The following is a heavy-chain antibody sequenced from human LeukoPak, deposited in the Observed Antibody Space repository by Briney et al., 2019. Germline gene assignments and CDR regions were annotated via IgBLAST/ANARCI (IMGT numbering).Heavy chain of an antibody. Sequence: SETLSLTCTVSGGSISSGDYYWSWIRRPPGKGLEWIGYIYYSGSTYYNPSLKSRVTISVDTSKNQFSLKLSSVTAADTAVYYCARVGQWYPYGMDVWGQGTTVTVSS. CDR1: GGSISSGDYY. V-gene: IGHV4-30-4*01. CDR3: ARVGQWYPYGMDV. J-gene: IGHJ6*02. CDR2: IYYSGST. D-gene: IGHD6-19*01.